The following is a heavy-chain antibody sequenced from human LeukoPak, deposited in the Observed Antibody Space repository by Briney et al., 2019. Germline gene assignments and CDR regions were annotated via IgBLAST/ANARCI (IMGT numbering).Heavy chain of an antibody. V-gene: IGHV3-74*01. CDR1: GFTFSSYW. CDR3: TKDRSNGFDY. Sequence: PGGSLRLSCAASGFTFSSYWMHWARQAPGMGLVWVSRISGDGSTTSYADSVKGRFTISRDNAKNTVHLQMNSLRADDTAVYYCTKDRSNGFDYWGQGALVTVSS. J-gene: IGHJ4*02. CDR2: ISGDGSTT. D-gene: IGHD5-18*01.